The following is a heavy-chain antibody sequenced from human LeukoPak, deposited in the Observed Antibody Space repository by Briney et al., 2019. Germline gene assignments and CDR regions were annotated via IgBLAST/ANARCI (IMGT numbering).Heavy chain of an antibody. D-gene: IGHD6-13*01. V-gene: IGHV1-8*01. J-gene: IGHJ2*01. CDR3: ARDRSIAASGRSWYFDL. CDR2: MNPNSGNT. CDR1: GYTFTSYD. Sequence: GASVKVSCKASGYTFTSYDINWVRQATGQGLEWMGWMNPNSGNTGYAQKFQGRVTMTRNTSISTAYMELSSLRSEDTAVYYCARDRSIAASGRSWYFDLWGRGTLVTVSS.